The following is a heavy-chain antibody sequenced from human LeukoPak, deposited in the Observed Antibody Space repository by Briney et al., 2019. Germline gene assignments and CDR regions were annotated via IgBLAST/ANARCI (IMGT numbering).Heavy chain of an antibody. D-gene: IGHD6-13*01. CDR2: ISNNGITT. CDR1: GFTFSNFW. CDR3: VRGSPGYSSSWHAY. V-gene: IGHV3-74*03. J-gene: IGHJ4*02. Sequence: PGGSLRLSCVGSGFTFSNFWMHWVRQAPGKGPVWVSRISNNGITTTDADSVRGRFTISRDNAKNTLYLQMNSLRAEDTAMYYCVRGSPGYSSSWHAYWGQGTLVTVSS.